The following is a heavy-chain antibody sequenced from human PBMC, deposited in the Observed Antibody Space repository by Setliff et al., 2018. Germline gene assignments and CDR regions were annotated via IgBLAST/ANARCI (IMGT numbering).Heavy chain of an antibody. Sequence: GGSLRLSCAASGFTVSSKYMSWVRQAPGKGLEWVSVIYTDGNTYYADSVKGRFTISRDNSRNTLYLQMNSLRAEDTAVYYCTTGSVCVGDCYSGRLNYWGQGTLVTVSS. CDR3: TTGSVCVGDCYSGRLNY. V-gene: IGHV3-53*01. J-gene: IGHJ4*02. CDR1: GFTVSSKY. CDR2: IYTDGNT. D-gene: IGHD2-21*02.